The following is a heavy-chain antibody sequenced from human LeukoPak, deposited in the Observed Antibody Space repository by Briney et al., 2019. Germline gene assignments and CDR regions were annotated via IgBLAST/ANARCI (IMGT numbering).Heavy chain of an antibody. CDR1: GYTFTDYY. V-gene: IGHV1-2*02. D-gene: IGHD6-13*01. CDR2: INLNSGDT. Sequence: ASVKVSCKASGYTFTDYYINWVRQAPGQGLEWIGWINLNSGDTNYAQKFQDRVTMTRDTSISTAYMELSRLRSDDTAVYYCARAHSSSWYFHWFDPWGQGTLVTVSS. CDR3: ARAHSSSWYFHWFDP. J-gene: IGHJ5*02.